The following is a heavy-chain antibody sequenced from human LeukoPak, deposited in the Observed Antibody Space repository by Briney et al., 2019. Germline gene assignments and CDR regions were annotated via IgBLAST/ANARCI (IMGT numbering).Heavy chain of an antibody. Sequence: GGSLRLSCAASGFTFSSYAMHWVRQAPGKGLEWVAVISYDGSNKYYADSVKGRFTISRDNSKNTLYLQMNSLRAEDTAVYYCARNYYYMDVWGKGTTVTVSS. CDR3: ARNYYYMDV. CDR1: GFTFSSYA. CDR2: ISYDGSNK. V-gene: IGHV3-30*04. J-gene: IGHJ6*03.